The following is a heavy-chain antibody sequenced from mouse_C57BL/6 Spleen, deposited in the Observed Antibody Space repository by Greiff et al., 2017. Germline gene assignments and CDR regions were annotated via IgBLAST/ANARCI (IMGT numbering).Heavy chain of an antibody. D-gene: IGHD1-1*01. CDR3: ARSGSSYDYAMDY. J-gene: IGHJ4*01. V-gene: IGHV1-82*01. CDR1: GYAFSSSW. Sequence: VQLQQSGPELVKPGASVKISCKASGYAFSSSWMNWVKQRPGQGLEWIGRIYPGDGDTNYNGKFKGKATLTADKSSSTAYMQLSSLTSEDSAVYCCARSGSSYDYAMDYWGQGTSVTVSS. CDR2: IYPGDGDT.